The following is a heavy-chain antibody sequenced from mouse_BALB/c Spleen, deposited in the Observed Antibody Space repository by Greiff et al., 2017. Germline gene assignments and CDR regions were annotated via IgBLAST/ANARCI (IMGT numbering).Heavy chain of an antibody. Sequence: DVMLVESGGGLVKPGGSLKLSCAASGFTFSSYAMSWVRQTPEKRLEWVASISSGGSTYYPDSVKGRFTISRDNARNILYLQMSSLRSEDTAMYYCARWGFVSPSMDYWGQGTSVTVSS. CDR1: GFTFSSYA. CDR3: ARWGFVSPSMDY. CDR2: ISSGGST. V-gene: IGHV5-6-5*01. J-gene: IGHJ4*01.